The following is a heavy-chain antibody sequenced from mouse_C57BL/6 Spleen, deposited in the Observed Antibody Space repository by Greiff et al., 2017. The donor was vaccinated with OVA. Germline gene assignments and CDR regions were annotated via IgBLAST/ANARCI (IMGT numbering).Heavy chain of an antibody. CDR2: IDPSDSYT. D-gene: IGHD2-5*01. CDR1: GYTFTSYW. CDR3: ARSNYSNYGFAY. V-gene: IGHV1-69*01. Sequence: QVQLQQPGAELVMPGASVKLSFKASGYTFTSYWMHWVKQRPGQGLEWIGEIDPSDSYTNYNQKFKGKSTLTVDKSSSTAYMQLSSLTSEDSAVYYCARSNYSNYGFAYWGQGTLVTVSA. J-gene: IGHJ3*01.